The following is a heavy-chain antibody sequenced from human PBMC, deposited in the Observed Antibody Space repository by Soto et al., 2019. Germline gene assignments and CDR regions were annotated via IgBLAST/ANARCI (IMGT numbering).Heavy chain of an antibody. CDR2: INPNGGAT. D-gene: IGHD5-12*01. J-gene: IGHJ6*03. CDR1: GDSFSAFY. CDR3: ARERGGATATLDYYYFYMDV. Sequence: QVQLVQSGAEVKKPGASVKVSCKTSGDSFSAFYLHWVRQAPGQGLEWLGWINPNGGATKYAQKFRGRVPMTRATSIRTAYLERASLKPDDTAIYYWARERGGATATLDYYYFYMDVWGKGTTVTVSS. V-gene: IGHV1-2*02.